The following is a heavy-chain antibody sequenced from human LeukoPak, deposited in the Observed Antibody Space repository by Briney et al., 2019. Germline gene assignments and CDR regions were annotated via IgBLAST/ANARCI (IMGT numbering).Heavy chain of an antibody. Sequence: GESLKISCKGSGYSFTSYWIGWVRQMPGKGLEWMGIIYPDDSDTRYSPSFEGQVIISVDRSISTAYLQWSSLKASDTATYYCARHGHCTNGVCYSYYYYMDVWGKGTTVTVSS. CDR2: IYPDDSDT. D-gene: IGHD2-8*01. J-gene: IGHJ6*03. CDR3: ARHGHCTNGVCYSYYYYMDV. CDR1: GYSFTSYW. V-gene: IGHV5-51*01.